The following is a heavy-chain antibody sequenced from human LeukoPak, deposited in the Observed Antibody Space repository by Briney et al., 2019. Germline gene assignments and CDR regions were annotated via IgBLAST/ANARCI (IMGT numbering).Heavy chain of an antibody. J-gene: IGHJ6*02. CDR1: GYTFTSYD. CDR3: ARDPGVAARGSVYYYGMDV. Sequence: ASVKVSCKASGYTFTSYDINWVRQATGQGLEWMGWMNPNSGNTGYAQKFQGRVTMTRNTSISTAYMEPSSLRSEDTAVYYCARDPGVAARGSVYYYGMDVWGQGTTVTVSS. V-gene: IGHV1-8*01. D-gene: IGHD6-6*01. CDR2: MNPNSGNT.